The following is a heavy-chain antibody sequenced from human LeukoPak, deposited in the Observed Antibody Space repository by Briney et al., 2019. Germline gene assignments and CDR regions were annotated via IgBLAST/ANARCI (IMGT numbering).Heavy chain of an antibody. CDR3: AKFCSNGGTGFDY. CDR2: ISGSGGST. CDR1: GFTFSSYA. D-gene: IGHD3/OR15-3a*01. Sequence: GGSLRLSCAASGFTFSSYAMSWVRQAPGKGLEWVSAISGSGGSTYCADSVKGRFTISRDNSKNTLYLQMNSLRAEDTAVYYCAKFCSNGGTGFDYWGQGTLVTVSS. J-gene: IGHJ4*02. V-gene: IGHV3-23*01.